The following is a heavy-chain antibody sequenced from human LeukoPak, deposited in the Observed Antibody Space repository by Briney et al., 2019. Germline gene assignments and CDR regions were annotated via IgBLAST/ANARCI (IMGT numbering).Heavy chain of an antibody. CDR1: GFTFSSYW. D-gene: IGHD3-9*01. CDR3: ARIDWPDVFDI. CDR2: IKQDGSEK. J-gene: IGHJ3*02. Sequence: GRSLRLSCAASGFTFSSYWMSWVRQAPGKGLEWVANIKQDGSEKYYVDSVKGRFTISRDNAKNSLYLQMNSLRAEDTAVYYCARIDWPDVFDIWGQGTMVTVSS. V-gene: IGHV3-7*03.